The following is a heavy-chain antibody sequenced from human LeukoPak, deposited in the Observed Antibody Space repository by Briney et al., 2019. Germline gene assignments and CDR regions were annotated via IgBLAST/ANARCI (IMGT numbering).Heavy chain of an antibody. D-gene: IGHD3-10*01. Sequence: GSVKVSCKASGYTFTSYDINWVREATGQGLEWMGWMNPNSGDTGYVQKLQGMVTMSRNTSISTAYMELSRLRCEDTAVYYCARYAYGSGSYYQKPFDYWGQGTLVTVSS. CDR2: MNPNSGDT. V-gene: IGHV1-8*01. CDR1: GYTFTSYD. J-gene: IGHJ4*02. CDR3: ARYAYGSGSYYQKPFDY.